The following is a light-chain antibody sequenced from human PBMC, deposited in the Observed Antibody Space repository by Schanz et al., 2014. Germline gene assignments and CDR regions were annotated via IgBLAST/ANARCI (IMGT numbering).Light chain of an antibody. V-gene: IGLV2-14*01. CDR2: DVS. CDR3: CSYAGSNNLV. CDR1: SSDVGGYDF. J-gene: IGLJ2*01. Sequence: QSVLTQPASVSGSPGQSITISCTGTSSDVGGYDFVSWYQQHPGKAPKLMIYDVSARPSGVSNRFSGSKSGNTASLTISGLQAEDEADYYCCSYAGSNNLVFGGGTKLTVL.